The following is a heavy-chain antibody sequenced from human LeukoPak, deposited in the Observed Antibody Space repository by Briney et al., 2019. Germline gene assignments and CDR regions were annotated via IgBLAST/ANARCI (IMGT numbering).Heavy chain of an antibody. CDR1: GFTFSSYS. CDR2: ISSSSIYI. J-gene: IGHJ3*02. Sequence: GGSLRLSCAASGFTFSSYSMNWVRQAPGKGLEWVSSISSSSIYIYYADSVKGRFTISRDNAKNSLYLQMNSLRAEDTAVYYCARGYGDYVRDNAFDIWGQGTMVTVSS. CDR3: ARGYGDYVRDNAFDI. V-gene: IGHV3-21*01. D-gene: IGHD4-17*01.